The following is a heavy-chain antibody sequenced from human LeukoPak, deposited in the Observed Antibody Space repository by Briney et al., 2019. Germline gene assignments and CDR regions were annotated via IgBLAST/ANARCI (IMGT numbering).Heavy chain of an antibody. J-gene: IGHJ4*02. D-gene: IGHD6-13*01. CDR1: GGSISSYY. CDR3: ARQIASAGTAGFDF. V-gene: IGHV4-59*12. Sequence: NPSETLSLTCTVSGGSISSYYWSWLRQPPGKGLEWVGYIYYSGSTNYNPSLKSRVTISVDTSKNQFSLRLRSVTAADTAVYYCARQIASAGTAGFDFWGQGALVTVSS. CDR2: IYYSGST.